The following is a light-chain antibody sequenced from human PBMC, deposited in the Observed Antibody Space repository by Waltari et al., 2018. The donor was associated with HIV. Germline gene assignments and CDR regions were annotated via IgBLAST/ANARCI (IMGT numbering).Light chain of an antibody. CDR3: QQYYSTPPLT. CDR1: QGISNS. Sequence: DIQMTQSPSSLSASVGDRVTITCRASQGISNSLAWYQQKPGKAPKLLFYAASRLESGVPSRFSGSGSGTDYTHTISSLQPEDFATYYCQQYYSTPPLTFGGGTKVEIK. J-gene: IGKJ4*01. V-gene: IGKV1-NL1*01. CDR2: AAS.